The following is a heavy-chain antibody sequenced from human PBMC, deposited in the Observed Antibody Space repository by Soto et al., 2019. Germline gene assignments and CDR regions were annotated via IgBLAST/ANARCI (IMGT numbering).Heavy chain of an antibody. D-gene: IGHD4-17*01. CDR1: GYTFTNYG. CDR3: ARDPDGDQDFDH. Sequence: QVQLVQSGAEVKKPGASVKVSCKASGYTFTNYGISWVRQAPGQGLEWMGWISGYKGKTNYAQKVQGRVTLTTDTSTSTAYMELRSLRSDDTAGYYCARDPDGDQDFDHWGQGTLVTVSS. V-gene: IGHV1-18*01. J-gene: IGHJ4*02. CDR2: ISGYKGKT.